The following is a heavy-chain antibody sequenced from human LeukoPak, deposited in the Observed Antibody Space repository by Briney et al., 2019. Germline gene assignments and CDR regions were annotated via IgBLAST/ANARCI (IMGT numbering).Heavy chain of an antibody. D-gene: IGHD2-15*01. CDR2: IYWNDDK. V-gene: IGHV2-5*01. CDR1: GFSLSTSGVG. Sequence: SGPTLVKPTQTLTLTCTFSGFSLSTSGVGVGWIRQPPAKALEWLALIYWNDDKRYSPSLKSRLTITKDTSKNQVVLTMTNMDPVDTATYFLAHRTPIGSSTSQEDNWFDSRGQGTLGTGSS. J-gene: IGHJ5*01. CDR3: AHRTPIGSSTSQEDNWFDS.